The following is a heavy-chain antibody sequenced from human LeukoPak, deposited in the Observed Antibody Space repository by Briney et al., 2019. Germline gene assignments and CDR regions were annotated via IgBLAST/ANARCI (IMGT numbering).Heavy chain of an antibody. J-gene: IGHJ5*02. V-gene: IGHV1-18*01. CDR2: ISAYNGNI. Sequence: ASVKVSCKAAGYTFTNYGINWVRQDPGQGLEWMGWISAYNGNINYAQKLQGRVTMTTDTSTSTAYMELRSLRAEDTAVYYCARDLGQYYDTSDNWFDPWGQGTLVTVSS. CDR1: GYTFTNYG. CDR3: ARDLGQYYDTSDNWFDP. D-gene: IGHD3-22*01.